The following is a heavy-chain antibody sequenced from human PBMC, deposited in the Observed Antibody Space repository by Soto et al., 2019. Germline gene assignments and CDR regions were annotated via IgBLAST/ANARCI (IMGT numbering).Heavy chain of an antibody. V-gene: IGHV4-31*03. CDR2: IYSNGDT. CDR1: IDSMNSGGYY. J-gene: IGHJ6*02. Sequence: SLSLNCSVSIDSMNSGGYYWSWILQHPGKGLEWIGYIYSNGDTYYNPSLKSRVTISVDTSKNQFSLNLTSVTAADTAVYYCARRGGSSSGYYYYAMDVWGQGTTVTVS. D-gene: IGHD6-6*01. CDR3: ARRGGSSSGYYYYAMDV.